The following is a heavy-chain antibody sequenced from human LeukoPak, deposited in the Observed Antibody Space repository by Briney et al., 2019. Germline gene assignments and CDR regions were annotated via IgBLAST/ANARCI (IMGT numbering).Heavy chain of an antibody. D-gene: IGHD6-13*01. V-gene: IGHV3-23*01. CDR2: ISGSGGST. CDR1: RFTFSSYA. Sequence: GGSLRLSCAASRFTFSSYAMSLVRQAPGKGLEWVSGISGSGGSTYHADSVKGRFTISRDNSKNTLYLQMNSLRADDTAVYYCAKEPLIAGPTQFHYWGQGTLVTVSS. CDR3: AKEPLIAGPTQFHY. J-gene: IGHJ4*02.